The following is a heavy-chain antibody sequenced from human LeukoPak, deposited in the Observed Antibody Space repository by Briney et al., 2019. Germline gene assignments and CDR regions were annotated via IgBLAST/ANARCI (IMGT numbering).Heavy chain of an antibody. CDR2: IRYDGSNK. D-gene: IGHD2-21*02. CDR3: AKTFYCGGDCYAED. CDR1: GFTFSSYG. J-gene: IGHJ4*02. V-gene: IGHV3-30*02. Sequence: PGGSLRLSCAASGFTFSSYGMHWVRQAPGKGLEWVAFIRYDGSNKYYADSVKSRFTISRDNSRNTLYLQMNSLRAEDTAVYYCAKTFYCGGDCYAEDWGQGTLVTVSS.